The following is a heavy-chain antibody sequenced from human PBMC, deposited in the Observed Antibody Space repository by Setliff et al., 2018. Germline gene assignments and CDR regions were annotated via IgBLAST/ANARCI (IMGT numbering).Heavy chain of an antibody. V-gene: IGHV3-7*03. Sequence: PGGSLRLSCAASGFTFNTYWMTWVRQAPGKGLEWVANIKQDGSEKYYVDSVKGRFTISRDNAKKSVDLQMNSLRAEDTAVYYCATKAVAGTGGQGTLVTVSS. CDR2: IKQDGSEK. D-gene: IGHD6-19*01. CDR3: ATKAVAGT. CDR1: GFTFNTYW. J-gene: IGHJ4*02.